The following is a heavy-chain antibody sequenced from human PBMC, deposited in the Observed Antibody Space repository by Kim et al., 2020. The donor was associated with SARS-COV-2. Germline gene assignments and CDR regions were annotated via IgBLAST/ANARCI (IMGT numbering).Heavy chain of an antibody. CDR1: GFTFSSYG. D-gene: IGHD3-9*01. CDR3: AKDSGNGYYDILTGYYYYYGMDV. J-gene: IGHJ6*02. Sequence: GGSLRLSCAASGFTFSSYGMHWVRQAPGKGLEWVAVISYDGSNKYYADSVKGRFTISRDNSKNTLYLQMNSLRAEGTAVYYCAKDSGNGYYDILTGYYYYYGMDVWGQGTTVTVSS. CDR2: ISYDGSNK. V-gene: IGHV3-30*18.